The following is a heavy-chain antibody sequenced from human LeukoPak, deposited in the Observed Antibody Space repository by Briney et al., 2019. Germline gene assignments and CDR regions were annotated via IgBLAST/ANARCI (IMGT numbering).Heavy chain of an antibody. CDR3: ARSNFLYYFDY. D-gene: IGHD4/OR15-4a*01. CDR1: GFTFSSYE. V-gene: IGHV3-48*03. Sequence: GGSLRLSCAASGFTFSSYEMNWVRQAPGKGLEWVSYISSSGSTIYYADSVKGRFTISRDSAKNSLYLQMNSLRAEDTAVYYCARSNFLYYFDYWGQGTLVTVSS. J-gene: IGHJ4*02. CDR2: ISSSGSTI.